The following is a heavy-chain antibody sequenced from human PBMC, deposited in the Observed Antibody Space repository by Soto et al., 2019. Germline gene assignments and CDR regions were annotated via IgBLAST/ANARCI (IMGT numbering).Heavy chain of an antibody. D-gene: IGHD3-22*01. CDR2: IIPIFGTA. Sequence: SVKVSCKASGGTFSSYAISWVRQAPGQGLEWMGGIIPIFGTANYAQKFQGRVTITADESTSTAYMELSSLRSEDTAVYYCARAQTSYYYDSSGYLSSASYWGQGTLVTVSS. CDR3: ARAQTSYYYDSSGYLSSASY. CDR1: GGTFSSYA. J-gene: IGHJ4*02. V-gene: IGHV1-69*13.